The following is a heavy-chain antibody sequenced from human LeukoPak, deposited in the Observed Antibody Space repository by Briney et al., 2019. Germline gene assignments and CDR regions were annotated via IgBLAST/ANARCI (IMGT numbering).Heavy chain of an antibody. CDR2: INHSGST. V-gene: IGHV4-34*01. Sequence: PSETLSLTCAVYGGSFSGYYWSWIRQPPGKGLEWIGEINHSGSTNYNTSLKSRVTISVDTSKNQFSLKLSSVTAADTAVYYCARYSSSWLEYYFDYWGQGTLVTVSS. D-gene: IGHD6-13*01. J-gene: IGHJ4*02. CDR3: ARYSSSWLEYYFDY. CDR1: GGSFSGYY.